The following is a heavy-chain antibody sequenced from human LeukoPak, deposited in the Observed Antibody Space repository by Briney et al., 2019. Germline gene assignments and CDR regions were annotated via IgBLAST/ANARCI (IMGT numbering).Heavy chain of an antibody. CDR2: ISYDGSNK. J-gene: IGHJ6*02. CDR1: GFTFSSYA. V-gene: IGHV3-30-3*01. Sequence: GGSLRLSCAASGFTFSSYAMHWVRQAPGKGLEWVAVISYDGSNKYYADSVKGRFTISRDNSKNTLYLQMNSLRAEDTAVYYCARARDIVVVPAARKWGYYYYGTDVWGQGTTVTVSS. CDR3: ARARDIVVVPAARKWGYYYYGTDV. D-gene: IGHD2-2*01.